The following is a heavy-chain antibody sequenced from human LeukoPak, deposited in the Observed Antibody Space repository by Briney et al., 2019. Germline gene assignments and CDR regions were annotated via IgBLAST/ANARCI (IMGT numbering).Heavy chain of an antibody. Sequence: ASVKVSCKASGYTFTSYGISWVRQAPGQGLEWMGWISAYNGNTNYAQKLQGRVTMTTDTSTSTAYMELRSLRSDDTAVYYCAREGARRDGYLPPDYWGQGTLVTVSS. V-gene: IGHV1-18*01. CDR2: ISAYNGNT. J-gene: IGHJ4*02. CDR1: GYTFTSYG. D-gene: IGHD5-24*01. CDR3: AREGARRDGYLPPDY.